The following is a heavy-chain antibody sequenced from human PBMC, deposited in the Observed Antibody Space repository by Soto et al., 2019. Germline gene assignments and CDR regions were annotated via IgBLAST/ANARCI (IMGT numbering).Heavy chain of an antibody. Sequence: GASVKVSCKASGYTFTGYYMHWVRQAPGQGLEWMGWINPNSGGTNYAQKFQGRVTMTRDTSISTAYMELSRLRSDDTAVYYCARDAESGAVAGSFDYWGQGTLVTVS. CDR3: ARDAESGAVAGSFDY. CDR2: INPNSGGT. V-gene: IGHV1-2*02. J-gene: IGHJ4*02. CDR1: GYTFTGYY. D-gene: IGHD6-19*01.